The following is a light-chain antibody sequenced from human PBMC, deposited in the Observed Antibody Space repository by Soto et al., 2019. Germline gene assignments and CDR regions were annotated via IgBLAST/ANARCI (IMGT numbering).Light chain of an antibody. CDR1: QSVSGN. CDR2: RAS. CDR3: QHYHSWPRTWT. V-gene: IGKV3-15*01. Sequence: IVLTQSPGTLSLSPGERAILSYRASQSVSGNLAWYQQKPGQAPRLLIFRASTRATGLPARFSGRGSGTEFILTISSLQSEDFAVYHCQHYHSWPRTWTFGQGTKVDIK. J-gene: IGKJ1*01.